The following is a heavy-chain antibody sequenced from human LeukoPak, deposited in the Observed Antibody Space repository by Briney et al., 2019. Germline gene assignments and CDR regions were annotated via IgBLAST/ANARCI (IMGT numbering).Heavy chain of an antibody. CDR3: ARGADSSGYYSIFYFDY. CDR1: GGSISSYY. D-gene: IGHD3-22*01. Sequence: TSETLSLTCTVSGGSISSYYWNWIRQPPGKGLEWIGYIYYSGSTNYNPSLKSRVTISVDTSKNQFSLKLSSVTAADTAVYYCARGADSSGYYSIFYFDYWGQGTLITVSS. V-gene: IGHV4-59*01. J-gene: IGHJ4*02. CDR2: IYYSGST.